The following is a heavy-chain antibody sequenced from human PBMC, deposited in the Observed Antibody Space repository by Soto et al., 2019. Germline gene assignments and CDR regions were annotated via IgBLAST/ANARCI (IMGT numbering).Heavy chain of an antibody. CDR1: GGSVSSGSYY. CDR2: IYYSGST. CDR3: ARDVRQDPSGWYGGDYYYGMDV. Sequence: PETLSLTCTVSGGSVSSGSYYWSWIRQPPGKGLEWIGYIYYSGSTNYNPSLKSRVTISVDTSKNQFSLKLSSVTAADTAVYYCARDVRQDPSGWYGGDYYYGMDVWGQGTTVTVSS. J-gene: IGHJ6*02. D-gene: IGHD6-19*01. V-gene: IGHV4-61*01.